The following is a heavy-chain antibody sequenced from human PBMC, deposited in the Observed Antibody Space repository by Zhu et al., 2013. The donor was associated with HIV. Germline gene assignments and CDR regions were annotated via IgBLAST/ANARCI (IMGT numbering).Heavy chain of an antibody. J-gene: IGHJ6*02. Sequence: QVQLVQSGAEVKKPGSSVKVSCKASGGTFSSYAISWVRQAPGQGLEWMGGIIPIFGTPNYAQKFQGRVTITADESTSTAYMELSSLRSEDTAVYYCARWSPYIVVVVAAGEAVWDVWGQGTTVT. CDR2: IIPIFGTP. CDR3: ARWSPYIVVVVAAGEAVWDV. D-gene: IGHD2-15*01. V-gene: IGHV1-69*01. CDR1: GGTFSSYA.